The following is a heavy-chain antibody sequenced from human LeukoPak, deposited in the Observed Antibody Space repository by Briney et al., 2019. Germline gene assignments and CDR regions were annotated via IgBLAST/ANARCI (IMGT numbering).Heavy chain of an antibody. V-gene: IGHV1-46*01. CDR2: INPSGGST. J-gene: IGHJ4*02. Sequence: VASVKVSCKASGYTFTSYYLHWVRQAPGQGLEWMGIINPSGGSTRYAQKFQGRVTMTRDMSTSTVYMELSSLRSEDTAVYYCARDLSGGEYSHGDYWGQGTLVTVSS. CDR3: ARDLSGGEYSHGDY. D-gene: IGHD5-18*01. CDR1: GYTFTSYY.